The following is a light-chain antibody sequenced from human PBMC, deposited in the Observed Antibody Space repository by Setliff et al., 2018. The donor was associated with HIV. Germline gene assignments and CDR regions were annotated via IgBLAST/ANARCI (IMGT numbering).Light chain of an antibody. CDR1: TSDVGSNNL. V-gene: IGLV2-23*02. CDR3: CSYAGNYV. J-gene: IGLJ1*01. CDR2: EVT. Sequence: QSALTQPASVSGSPGQSITISCTGTTSDVGSNNLVSWYQQYPGKAPKIMIYEVTKRPSGVSNRFSGSKSGNTASLTISGLQAEDEADYYCCSYAGNYVLGTGTKVTVL.